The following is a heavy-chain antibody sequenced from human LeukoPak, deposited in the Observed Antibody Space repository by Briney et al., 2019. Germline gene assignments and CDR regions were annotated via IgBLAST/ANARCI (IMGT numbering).Heavy chain of an antibody. CDR3: ARHFSPNYYDSSGYYFDY. Sequence: SETLSLTCTVSGGSISSSSYYWGWIRQPPGKGLEWIGSIYYSGSTNYNPSLKSRVTISVDTSKNQFSLKLSSVTAADTAVYYCARHFSPNYYDSSGYYFDYWGQGTLVTVSS. CDR2: IYYSGST. D-gene: IGHD3-22*01. V-gene: IGHV4-39*01. CDR1: GGSISSSSYY. J-gene: IGHJ4*02.